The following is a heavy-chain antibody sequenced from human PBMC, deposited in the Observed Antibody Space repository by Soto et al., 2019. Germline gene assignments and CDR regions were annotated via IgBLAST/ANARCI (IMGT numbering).Heavy chain of an antibody. J-gene: IGHJ5*01. Sequence: PGGSLRLSCAASGFTFSDFYMTWIRQAPGKGLEWVSYISSSGLTTYYADFAEGRFTISRDNAKDSLYLHLNSLRVGDTAVYYCARYGTRGDWWGLGTQVTVSS. CDR2: ISSSGLTT. CDR3: ARYGTRGDW. D-gene: IGHD3-10*01. V-gene: IGHV3-11*04. CDR1: GFTFSDFY.